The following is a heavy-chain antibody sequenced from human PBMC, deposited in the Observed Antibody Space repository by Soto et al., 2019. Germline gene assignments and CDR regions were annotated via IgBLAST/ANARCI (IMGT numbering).Heavy chain of an antibody. Sequence: PGGSLRLSCAASGFTFSSYAMSWVRQAPGKGLEWVSGIGAGGVSTYYADSVKGRFTISRDDSKNTVDLQMNSLRAEDTAVYYCAKRDKYSSSHVDFWGQGTLVTVSS. CDR1: GFTFSSYA. J-gene: IGHJ4*02. V-gene: IGHV3-23*01. CDR2: IGAGGVST. CDR3: AKRDKYSSSHVDF. D-gene: IGHD6-6*01.